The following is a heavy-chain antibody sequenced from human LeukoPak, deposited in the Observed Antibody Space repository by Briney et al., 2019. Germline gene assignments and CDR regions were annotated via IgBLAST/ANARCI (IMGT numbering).Heavy chain of an antibody. Sequence: SETLSLTCTVSGYSISSDYYWGWIRQPPGKGLEWIGSIYHSGSTYYNPSLKSRVTISVDTSKNQFSLKLSSVTAADTAVYYCARAHYYDNMVFDYWGQGTLVTVSS. CDR1: GYSISSDYY. V-gene: IGHV4-38-2*02. CDR3: ARAHYYDNMVFDY. CDR2: IYHSGST. D-gene: IGHD3-22*01. J-gene: IGHJ4*02.